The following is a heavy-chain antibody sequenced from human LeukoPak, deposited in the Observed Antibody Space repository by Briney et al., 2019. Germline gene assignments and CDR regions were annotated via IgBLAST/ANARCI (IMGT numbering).Heavy chain of an antibody. CDR2: ISAYNGNT. J-gene: IGHJ6*02. CDR3: ARSSPPYYYYGMDV. CDR1: GYTFTSCG. V-gene: IGHV1-18*01. Sequence: ALVKVSCKASGYTFTSCGISWVRQAPGQGLEWMGWISAYNGNTNYAQKLQGRVTMTTDTSTSTAYMELRSLRSDDTAVYYCARSSPPYYYYGMDVWGQGTTVTVSS.